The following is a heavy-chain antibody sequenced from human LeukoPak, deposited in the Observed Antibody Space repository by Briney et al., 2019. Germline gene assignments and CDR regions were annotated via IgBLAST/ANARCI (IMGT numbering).Heavy chain of an antibody. D-gene: IGHD6-13*01. J-gene: IGHJ6*03. CDR2: INSDGSST. Sequence: GGSLRLSCTASTRYFTNYWMHWVRQAPGKGLVWVSRINSDGSSTSYADSVKGRFTISRDNAKNTLYLQMNSLRAEDTAVYYCARVRWQQLVSYYYYYMDVWGKGTTVTVSS. CDR1: TRYFTNYW. V-gene: IGHV3-74*01. CDR3: ARVRWQQLVSYYYYYMDV.